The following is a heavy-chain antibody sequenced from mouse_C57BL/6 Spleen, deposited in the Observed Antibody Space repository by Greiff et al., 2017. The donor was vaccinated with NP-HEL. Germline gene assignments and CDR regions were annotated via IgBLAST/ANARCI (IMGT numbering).Heavy chain of an antibody. Sequence: QVQLQQSGAELARPGASVKMSCKASGYTFTSYTMHWVKQRPGQGLEWIGYINPSSGYTKYNQKFKDKATLTADKSSSTAYMHLSSLTSEASAVYYCARLETAQAGSDYWGQGTTLTVSS. D-gene: IGHD3-2*02. V-gene: IGHV1-4*01. J-gene: IGHJ2*01. CDR2: INPSSGYT. CDR1: GYTFTSYT. CDR3: ARLETAQAGSDY.